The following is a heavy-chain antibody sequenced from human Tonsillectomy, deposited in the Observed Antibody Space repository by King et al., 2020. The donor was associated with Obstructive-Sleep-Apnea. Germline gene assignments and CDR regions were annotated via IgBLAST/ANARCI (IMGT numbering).Heavy chain of an antibody. CDR1: GFTFSTAW. V-gene: IGHV3-15*01. D-gene: IGHD2-2*01. CDR2: LKSRTDGETA. Sequence: EVQLVESGGGLVEPGGSLRLSCAVSGFTFSTAWMTWVRQAPGKGLEWVGRLKSRTDGETANYAAPVKGRFTISRDDSKNTLYLQKNSLKTEDTAVYYCTTDGGYCSGTTCYGGYFDYWGQGTLVTVSS. J-gene: IGHJ4*02. CDR3: TTDGGYCSGTTCYGGYFDY.